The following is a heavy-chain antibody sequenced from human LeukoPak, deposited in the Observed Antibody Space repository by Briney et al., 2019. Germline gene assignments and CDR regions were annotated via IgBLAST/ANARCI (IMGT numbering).Heavy chain of an antibody. J-gene: IGHJ4*02. V-gene: IGHV3-23*01. Sequence: GGSLRLSCAASGFTFSSYCMSWVRQAPGKGLEWVSAFSGGGGKAYYADSVEGWFTISRDNSKNTLYLQMNSLRAEDTAVYYCAKRGYYDSSGYCAPFDYWGQGTLVTVSS. CDR1: GFTFSSYC. D-gene: IGHD3-22*01. CDR2: FSGGGGKA. CDR3: AKRGYYDSSGYCAPFDY.